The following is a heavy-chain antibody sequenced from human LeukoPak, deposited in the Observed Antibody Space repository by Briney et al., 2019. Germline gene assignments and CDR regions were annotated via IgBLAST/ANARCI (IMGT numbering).Heavy chain of an antibody. CDR3: ARSGPVVVPWD. CDR2: IYHSGST. J-gene: IGHJ4*02. V-gene: IGHV4-30-2*01. Sequence: SQTLSLTCTVSGGSISSGGYYWSWIRQPPGKGLEWIGYIYHSGSTYYNPSLKSRVTISVDRSKNQFSLKLSSVTAADTAVYYCARSGPVVVPWDWGQGTLVTVSS. CDR1: GGSISSGGYY. D-gene: IGHD2-21*01.